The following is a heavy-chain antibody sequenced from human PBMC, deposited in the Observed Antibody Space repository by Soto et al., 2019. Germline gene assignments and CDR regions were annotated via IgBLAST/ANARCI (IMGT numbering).Heavy chain of an antibody. Sequence: ASVKVTCKASGYTFTSYGISWVRQAPGQGLEWMGWISAYNGKTNYAQKLQGRVTMTTVTSTSTAYRELRSLRSDDTAVYYCGRRDDFWNGYIDYWGQGTLVTVSS. CDR1: GYTFTSYG. CDR3: GRRDDFWNGYIDY. CDR2: ISAYNGKT. D-gene: IGHD3-3*01. V-gene: IGHV1-18*01. J-gene: IGHJ4*02.